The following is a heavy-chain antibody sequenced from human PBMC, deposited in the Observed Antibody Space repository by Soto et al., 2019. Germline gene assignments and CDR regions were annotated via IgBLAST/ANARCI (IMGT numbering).Heavy chain of an antibody. CDR3: ARHGPGGWLQFNYYYGMDV. J-gene: IGHJ6*02. CDR1: GYSFTSYL. V-gene: IGHV5-51*01. CDR2: IYPGDSDT. Sequence: PGESLKISCKGAGYSFTSYLIGWVRQMPGKGLEWMGIIYPGDSDTRYSPSFQGQVTISADKSISTAYLQWSSLKASDTAMYYCARHGPGGWLQFNYYYGMDVWGQGTTVTSP. D-gene: IGHD5-12*01.